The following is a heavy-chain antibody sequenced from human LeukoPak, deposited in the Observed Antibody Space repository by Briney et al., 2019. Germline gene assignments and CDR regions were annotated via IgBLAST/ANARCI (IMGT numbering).Heavy chain of an antibody. J-gene: IGHJ4*02. V-gene: IGHV3-21*01. CDR1: GFTFNSYA. CDR2: IISSSSCI. D-gene: IGHD2-15*01. CDR3: ARDPQYCSGGSCYSFDY. Sequence: GGSLRLSCAASGFTFNSYAMTWVRQAPGKGLEWVSSIISSSSCIYYADSVKGRFTISRDNAKNSLYLQMNSLRAEDTAVYYCARDPQYCSGGSCYSFDYWGQGTLVTVSS.